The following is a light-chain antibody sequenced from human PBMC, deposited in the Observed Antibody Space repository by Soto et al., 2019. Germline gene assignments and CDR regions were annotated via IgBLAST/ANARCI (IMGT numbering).Light chain of an antibody. CDR2: KAS. CDR3: QQFNTWT. Sequence: DTQMTQSPSTLSASVGDRVTITCRASQGISDWLAWYQQKPGKAPKLLIYKASRLESGVPSRFSGRGLGTEFTLTISSLQPDDVGNYYCQQFNTWTFGQGTKVEIK. V-gene: IGKV1-5*03. J-gene: IGKJ1*01. CDR1: QGISDW.